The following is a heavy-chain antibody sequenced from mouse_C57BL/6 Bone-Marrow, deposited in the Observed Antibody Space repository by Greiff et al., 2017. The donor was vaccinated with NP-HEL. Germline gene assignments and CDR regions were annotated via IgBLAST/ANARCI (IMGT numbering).Heavy chain of an antibody. CDR2: IWGGGST. J-gene: IGHJ1*03. CDR1: GFSLTSYG. CDR3: AKRDYSNRYFDV. D-gene: IGHD2-5*01. Sequence: VKLMESGPGLVAPSQSLSITCTVSGFSLTSYGVDWVRQPPGKGLEWLGVIWGGGSTNYNSALMSRLSISTDNSESQVFLKMNSLQTDDTAVDYCAKRDYSNRYFDVWGTGTTVTVSS. V-gene: IGHV2-9*01.